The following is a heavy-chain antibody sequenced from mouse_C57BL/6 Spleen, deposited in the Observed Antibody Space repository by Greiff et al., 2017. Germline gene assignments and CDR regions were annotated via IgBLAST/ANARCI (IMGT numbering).Heavy chain of an antibody. CDR2: ISSGSSTI. D-gene: IGHD1-1*01. J-gene: IGHJ2*01. CDR3: ARPTTVVAPFDY. CDR1: GFTFSDYG. V-gene: IGHV5-17*01. Sequence: EVQLQESGGGLVKPGGSLKLSCAASGFTFSDYGMHWVRQAPEKGLEWVAYISSGSSTIYYADTVKGRFTISRDNAKNTLFLQMTSLRSEDTAMYYCARPTTVVAPFDYWGQGTTLTVSS.